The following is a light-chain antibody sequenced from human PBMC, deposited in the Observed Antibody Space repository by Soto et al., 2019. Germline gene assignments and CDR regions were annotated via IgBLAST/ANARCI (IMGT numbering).Light chain of an antibody. Sequence: ESVLTQSPGTLSLSPGESGTLSCRASQGFGSGNVAWYQQTPGQALRLLIYGASTRATGMPARFRGSGSGTGFTLTISSLQSEDSAVYYCQQYNTWPPITFGQGTRLEIK. CDR3: QQYNTWPPIT. J-gene: IGKJ5*01. CDR2: GAS. CDR1: QGFGSGN. V-gene: IGKV3-15*01.